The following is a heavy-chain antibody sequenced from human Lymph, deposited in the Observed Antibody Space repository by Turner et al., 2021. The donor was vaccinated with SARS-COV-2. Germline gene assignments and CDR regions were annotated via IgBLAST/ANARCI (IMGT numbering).Heavy chain of an antibody. CDR1: GLTVSYNY. J-gene: IGHJ6*02. V-gene: IGHV3-53*01. D-gene: IGHD3-3*01. CDR3: ARDLMEVGGMDV. CDR2: IYSGGST. Sequence: ASGLTVSYNYMTWVRQAPGKGLEWVSVIYSGGSTYYADSVKGRFTISRDSSKNTLYLQMNSLRAEDTAVYYCARDLMEVGGMDVWGQGTTVTVSS.